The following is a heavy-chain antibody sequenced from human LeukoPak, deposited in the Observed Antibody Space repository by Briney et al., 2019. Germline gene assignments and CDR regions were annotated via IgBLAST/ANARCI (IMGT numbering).Heavy chain of an antibody. CDR3: ARDGEDVLRFLEWLLYPDY. CDR2: IKQDGSEK. V-gene: IGHV3-7*01. CDR1: GFTFSSYW. J-gene: IGHJ4*02. Sequence: GGSLRLSCAASGFTFSSYWMSWVRQAPGKGLEWVANIKQDGSEKYYVDSVKGRFTISRDNAKNSLYLQMNSLRAEDTAVYYCARDGEDVLRFLEWLLYPDYWGQGTLVTVSS. D-gene: IGHD3-3*01.